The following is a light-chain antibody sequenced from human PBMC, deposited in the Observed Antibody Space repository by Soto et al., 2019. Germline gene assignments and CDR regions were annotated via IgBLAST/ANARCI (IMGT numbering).Light chain of an antibody. CDR3: SSLAASNTWV. V-gene: IGLV2-8*01. Sequence: QSALTQPPSASGSPGQSVTISCTGTSSDVGAYNYVSWYQQHAGKAPKLVIYEVTKRPSGVPDRFAGSKSANTASLTVSGLQAEGEAYYYGSSLAASNTWVFGGGTKVTVL. CDR2: EVT. J-gene: IGLJ3*02. CDR1: SSDVGAYNY.